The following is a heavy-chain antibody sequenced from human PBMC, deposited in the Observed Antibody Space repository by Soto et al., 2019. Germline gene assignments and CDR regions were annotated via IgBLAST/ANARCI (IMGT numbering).Heavy chain of an antibody. J-gene: IGHJ4*02. CDR2: IYYSGST. D-gene: IGHD5-18*01. V-gene: IGHV4-59*08. Sequence: SETLSLTCTVSGASIRTYYWSWIRQSPGKGLEWIGYIYYSGSTNYNPSLKSRVTISVDTSKNQFSLKLSSVTAADSAVYYCARGLVYTAMVSFDYWGQGTLVTVSS. CDR1: GASIRTYY. CDR3: ARGLVYTAMVSFDY.